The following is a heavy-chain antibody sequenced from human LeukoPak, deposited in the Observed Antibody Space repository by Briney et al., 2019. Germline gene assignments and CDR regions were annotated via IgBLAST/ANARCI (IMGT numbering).Heavy chain of an antibody. CDR3: ASSGWYSTPNWFDP. J-gene: IGHJ5*02. CDR2: IKEDGSEK. V-gene: IGHV3-7*01. CDR1: GFTFSRSW. D-gene: IGHD6-19*01. Sequence: GGSLRLSCAASGFTFSRSWMHWVRQAPGKGLEWVASIKEDGSEKYYVDSVKGRFTISRDNAKNSLYLQMNSLRAEDTAMYYCASSGWYSTPNWFDPWGQGTLVTVSS.